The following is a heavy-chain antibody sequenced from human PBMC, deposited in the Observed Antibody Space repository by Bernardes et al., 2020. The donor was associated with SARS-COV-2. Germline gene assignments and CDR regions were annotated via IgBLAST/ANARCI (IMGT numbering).Heavy chain of an antibody. CDR2: INPNSGGT. D-gene: IGHD2-2*01. CDR3: AREGCSSTSCYRAFDI. Sequence: ASVKVSCKASGYTFTGYYMHWVRQAPGQGLEWMGWINPNSGGTNYAQKFQGRVTMTRDTSISTAYMELSRLRSDDTAVYYCAREGCSSTSCYRAFDIWGQGTMVTVSS. V-gene: IGHV1-2*02. J-gene: IGHJ3*02. CDR1: GYTFTGYY.